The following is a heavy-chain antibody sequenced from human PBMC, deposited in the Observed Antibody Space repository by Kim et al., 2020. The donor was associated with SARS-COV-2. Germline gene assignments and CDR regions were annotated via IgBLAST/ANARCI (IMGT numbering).Heavy chain of an antibody. CDR3: ARGGVSGRYSGVNYGLDV. CDR1: GFTFSSYW. CDR2: INSDGSST. D-gene: IGHD3-10*01. Sequence: GGSLRLSCAASGFTFSSYWVHWVRQAPGKGLVWVSRINSDGSSTNHADSVKGRFTISRDKAKNTLYLQMNSLRAEDTAVYYCARGGVSGRYSGVNYGLDVWGQGTTVTVSS. V-gene: IGHV3-74*01. J-gene: IGHJ6*01.